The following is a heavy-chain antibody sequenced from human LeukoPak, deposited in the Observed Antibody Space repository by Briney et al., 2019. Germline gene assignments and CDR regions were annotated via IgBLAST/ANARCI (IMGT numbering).Heavy chain of an antibody. Sequence: ASVKVSCKASGYTFTSYYMHWVRQAPGQGLEWMGIINPSGGSTSYAQKFQGRVTMTRDTSTSTVYMELSSLRSDDTAVYYCARMYCSRGSCYPLFYYNAMDVWGQGTTVTVSS. CDR2: INPSGGST. CDR3: ARMYCSRGSCYPLFYYNAMDV. D-gene: IGHD2-15*01. J-gene: IGHJ6*02. V-gene: IGHV1-46*01. CDR1: GYTFTSYY.